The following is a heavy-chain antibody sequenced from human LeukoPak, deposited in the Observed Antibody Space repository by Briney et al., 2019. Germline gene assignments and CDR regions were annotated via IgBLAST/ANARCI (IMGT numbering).Heavy chain of an antibody. CDR3: ARSAGGSSGWYGPNDAFDI. V-gene: IGHV4-34*01. CDR1: GGPFSGYY. Sequence: SETLSLTCAVYGGPFSGYYWSWIRQPPGKGLEWIGEINHGGSTNYNPSLKSRVTISVDTSKNQFSLKLSSVTAADTAVYYCARSAGGSSGWYGPNDAFDIWGQGTMVTVSS. CDR2: INHGGST. J-gene: IGHJ3*02. D-gene: IGHD6-19*01.